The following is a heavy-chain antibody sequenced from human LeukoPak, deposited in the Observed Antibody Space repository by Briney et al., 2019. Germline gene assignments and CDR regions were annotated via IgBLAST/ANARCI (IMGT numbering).Heavy chain of an antibody. CDR2: INSDGTIA. CDR3: ARGYSSSRYNWLDP. CDR1: GITFSSYW. J-gene: IGHJ5*02. D-gene: IGHD6-13*01. Sequence: GGSLRLSCAASGITFSSYWMHWVRQAPGKGPMYVSRINSDGTIATYADSVKGRFIISRDNAKNTLYLQMNSLRADDTAVYYCARGYSSSRYNWLDPWGQGTLVTVSS. V-gene: IGHV3-74*03.